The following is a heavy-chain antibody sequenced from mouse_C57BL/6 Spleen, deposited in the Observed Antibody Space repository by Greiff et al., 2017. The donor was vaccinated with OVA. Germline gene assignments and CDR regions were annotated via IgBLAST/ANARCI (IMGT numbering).Heavy chain of an antibody. D-gene: IGHD2-4*01. V-gene: IGHV5-4*01. J-gene: IGHJ3*01. CDR1: GFTFSSYA. CDR2: ISDGGSYT. CDR3: ARADDYDWFAY. Sequence: DVQLVESGGGLVKPGGSLKLSCAASGFTFSSYAMSWVRQTPEKRLEWVATISDGGSYTYYPDNVKGRFTISRDNAKNNLYLQMSHLKSEDTAMYYCARADDYDWFAYWGQGTLVTVSA.